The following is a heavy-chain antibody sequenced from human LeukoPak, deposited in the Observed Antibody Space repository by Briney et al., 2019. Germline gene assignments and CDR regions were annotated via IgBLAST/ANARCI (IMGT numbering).Heavy chain of an antibody. CDR2: ISSSSSYI. Sequence: GGSLRLSRAASGFTFSSYSMNWVRQAPGKGLEWVSSISSSSSYIYYADSVKGRFTISRDNAKNSLYLQMNSLRAEDTAVYYCARTDYAGAFDYWGQGTWSPSPQ. V-gene: IGHV3-21*01. CDR1: GFTFSSYS. CDR3: ARTDYAGAFDY. J-gene: IGHJ4*02. D-gene: IGHD3-9*01.